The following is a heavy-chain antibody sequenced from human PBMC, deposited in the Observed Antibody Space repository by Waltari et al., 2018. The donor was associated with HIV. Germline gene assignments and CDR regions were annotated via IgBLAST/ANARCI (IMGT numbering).Heavy chain of an antibody. CDR2: IRGKPNSYAK. J-gene: IGHJ5*02. D-gene: IGHD4-17*01. CDR1: GFSFSGSA. V-gene: IGHV3-73*01. Sequence: EVQLVESGGGLVQPGGSLKLSCAASGFSFSGSAMHWVRPAAGKGVGGVGRIRGKPNSYAKAYAESLKGRFTISRDDSKNTAYLQMNSLKTEDTAVYYCTKSVGDSARGWFDPWGQGTLVTVSS. CDR3: TKSVGDSARGWFDP.